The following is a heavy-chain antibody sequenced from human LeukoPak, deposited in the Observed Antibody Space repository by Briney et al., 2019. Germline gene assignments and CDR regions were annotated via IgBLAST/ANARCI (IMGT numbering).Heavy chain of an antibody. Sequence: TLSLTCAVSGGSISRCGYYWSWIRRPPGKGLEGSGDIYHSGSTYYNPSLKSRVTISVDRSKNQFSLKLSSVTAADTAVYYCARVDAPEDYDFWSGYPHGAFDIWGQGTMVTVSS. CDR3: ARVDAPEDYDFWSGYPHGAFDI. V-gene: IGHV4-30-2*01. CDR1: GGSISRCGYY. J-gene: IGHJ3*02. D-gene: IGHD3-3*01. CDR2: IYHSGST.